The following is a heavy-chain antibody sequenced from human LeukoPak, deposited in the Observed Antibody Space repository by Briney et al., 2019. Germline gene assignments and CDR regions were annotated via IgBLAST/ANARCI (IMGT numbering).Heavy chain of an antibody. D-gene: IGHD6-25*01. CDR3: TRRQRLTSFDY. J-gene: IGHJ4*02. Sequence: GGSLRLSCAASGFTFSDDYMSWIRQAPGKGLEWVSYISSSSSYTNYADSVKGRFTISRDNAKDTLYLQMNSLRVEDTAVYYCTRRQRLTSFDYWGQGTLVSVAS. CDR2: ISSSSSYT. CDR1: GFTFSDDY. V-gene: IGHV3-11*06.